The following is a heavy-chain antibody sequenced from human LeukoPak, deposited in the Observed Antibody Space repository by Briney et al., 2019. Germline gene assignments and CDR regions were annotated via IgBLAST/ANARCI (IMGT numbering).Heavy chain of an antibody. CDR2: MNPNSGNT. CDR3: ARDVVPAAIGQTYGMDV. J-gene: IGHJ6*02. Sequence: ASVKVSCKASGYTFTSYDINWVRQATGQGLEWMGWMNPNSGNTGYAQKFQGRVTMTRNTSISTAYMELSSLRSEDTAVYYCARDVVPAAIGQTYGMDVWGQGTTVTVSS. V-gene: IGHV1-8*01. D-gene: IGHD2-2*01. CDR1: GYTFTSYD.